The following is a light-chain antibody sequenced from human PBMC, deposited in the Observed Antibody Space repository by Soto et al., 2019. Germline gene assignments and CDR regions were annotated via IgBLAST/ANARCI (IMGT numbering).Light chain of an antibody. CDR2: WAS. J-gene: IGKJ1*01. V-gene: IGKV4-1*01. CDR3: QQYYNTPPT. CDR1: QSVLYNSNSKNY. Sequence: DIVMTQSPDSLAVSLGERATINCKSSQSVLYNSNSKNYLAWYQQKPGQPPKLLIYWASTRESGVPDRFSGSGSGTDFTLTISSLQAEDVAVYSCQQYYNTPPTFGQGTKVEIK.